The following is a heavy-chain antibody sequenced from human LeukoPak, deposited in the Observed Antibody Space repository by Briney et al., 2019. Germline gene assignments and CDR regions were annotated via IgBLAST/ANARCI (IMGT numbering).Heavy chain of an antibody. J-gene: IGHJ6*02. CDR2: IIPILGIA. Sequence: GASVKVSFKASGGTFSSYAISWVRQAPGQGLEWMGRIIPILGIANYAQKFQGRVTITADKSTSTAYMELSSLRSEDTAVYYCAREGTGPGRSHYYYGMDVWGQGTTVTVSS. D-gene: IGHD3/OR15-3a*01. CDR1: GGTFSSYA. V-gene: IGHV1-69*04. CDR3: AREGTGPGRSHYYYGMDV.